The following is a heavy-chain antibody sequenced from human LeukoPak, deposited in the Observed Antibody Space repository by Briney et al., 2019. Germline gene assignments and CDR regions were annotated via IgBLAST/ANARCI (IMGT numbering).Heavy chain of an antibody. CDR3: ASGPRGFYYYYGMDV. Sequence: SETLSLTCTVSGGSISSYYWSWIRQPAGKGLEWIGRIYTSGSTNYNPSLKSRVTMSVDTSKNQFSLKLSSVTAVDTAVYYCASGPRGFYYYYGMDVWGQGTTVTVSS. CDR2: IYTSGST. CDR1: GGSISSYY. D-gene: IGHD5-12*01. J-gene: IGHJ6*02. V-gene: IGHV4-4*07.